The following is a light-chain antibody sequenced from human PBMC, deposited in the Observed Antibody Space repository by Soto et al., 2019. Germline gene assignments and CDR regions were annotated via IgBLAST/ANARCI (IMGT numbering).Light chain of an antibody. V-gene: IGLV7-43*01. CDR1: AGAVTSRFY. J-gene: IGLJ3*02. CDR3: LLYYGGAQIWV. Sequence: QAVVTQEPSLTVSLGGTVTLTCASSAGAVTSRFYPNWFQQKPGQAPTTLIYSTSNKHSWTPARFSGSLLGGKAALTLSGVQPEDKADYYCLLYYGGAQIWVFGGGTKLTVL. CDR2: STS.